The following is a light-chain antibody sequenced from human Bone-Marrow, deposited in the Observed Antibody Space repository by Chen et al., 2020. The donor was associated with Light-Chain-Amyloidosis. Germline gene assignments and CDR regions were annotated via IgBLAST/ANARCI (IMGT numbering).Light chain of an antibody. CDR3: QSADSSGTYEVI. J-gene: IGLJ2*01. CDR2: RDT. V-gene: IGLV3-25*03. Sequence: SYELPQPPSVSVSPVQTARITCSGDDLPTKYAYWYQQKPGHAPVLVIHRDTERPSGISERFSGSSSGTTATLTISGVQAEDEADYHCQSADSSGTYEVIFGGGTKLTVL. CDR1: DLPTKY.